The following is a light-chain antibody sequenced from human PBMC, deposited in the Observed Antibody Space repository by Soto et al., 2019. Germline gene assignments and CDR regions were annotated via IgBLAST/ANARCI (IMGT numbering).Light chain of an antibody. Sequence: QSALTQPASVSGSPGQSITISCTGTGSDVGLYDYVSWYQQHPGKAPQLMIYAVSNRPSGVSNRFSASKSGNTASLFISGLQAKDEADYYCSSYTSDSSYVFGSGTKVTVL. CDR2: AVS. CDR1: GSDVGLYDY. CDR3: SSYTSDSSYV. J-gene: IGLJ1*01. V-gene: IGLV2-14*01.